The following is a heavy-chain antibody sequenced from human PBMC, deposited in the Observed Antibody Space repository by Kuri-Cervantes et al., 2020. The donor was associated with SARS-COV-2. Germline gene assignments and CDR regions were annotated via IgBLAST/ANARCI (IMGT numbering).Heavy chain of an antibody. J-gene: IGHJ4*02. V-gene: IGHV4-59*08. Sequence: ESLKISCTVSGGSISSYYWSWIRQPPGKGLEWIGYIYYSGSTNYNPSLKSRVTISVDTSKNQFSLKLSSVTAADTAVYYCAKASIVGATYFDYWGQGTLVTVSS. CDR3: AKASIVGATYFDY. D-gene: IGHD1-26*01. CDR1: GGSISSYY. CDR2: IYYSGST.